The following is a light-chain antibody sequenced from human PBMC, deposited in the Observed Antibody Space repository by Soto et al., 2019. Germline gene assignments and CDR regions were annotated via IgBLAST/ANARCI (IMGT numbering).Light chain of an antibody. Sequence: QSELTQPPSVSGSPGQSVAISCTGTSSDVGSYNRVAWYQQPPGTAPKLIIYDVTNRPSGVPDRFSGSKSGNTASLTISGLQAEDEADYYCNSFTTSSTYVFGTGTKVTVL. CDR3: NSFTTSSTYV. CDR2: DVT. V-gene: IGLV2-18*02. CDR1: SSDVGSYNR. J-gene: IGLJ1*01.